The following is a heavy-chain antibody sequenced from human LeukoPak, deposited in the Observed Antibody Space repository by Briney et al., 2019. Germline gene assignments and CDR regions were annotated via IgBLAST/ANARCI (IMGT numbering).Heavy chain of an antibody. CDR2: INPDGSKV. D-gene: IGHD2-15*01. Sequence: GGSLRLSCAAYGLTFSNSWMTWVRQAPGKDLEWVATINPDGSKVAYVGSVKGRFTISRDNAKNSVYLQMSSLRVEETGVFYCARDRGYSSFDHWGQGALVAVSS. CDR3: ARDRGYSSFDH. J-gene: IGHJ4*02. V-gene: IGHV3-7*01. CDR1: GLTFSNSW.